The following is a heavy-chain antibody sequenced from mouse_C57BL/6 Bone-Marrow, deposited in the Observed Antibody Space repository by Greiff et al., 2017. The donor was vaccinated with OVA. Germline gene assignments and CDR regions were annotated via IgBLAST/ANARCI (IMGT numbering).Heavy chain of an antibody. CDR3: TTNYYGSSYNWYFDV. J-gene: IGHJ1*03. V-gene: IGHV14-1*01. CDR1: GFNIKDYY. Sequence: VQLQQSGAELVRPGASVKLSCTASGFNIKDYYMHWVKQRPEQGLEWTGRIDPEDGDTEYAPKFQGKATMTADTSSNTAYLQLSSLTSEDTAVYYCTTNYYGSSYNWYFDVWGTGTTVTVSS. CDR2: IDPEDGDT. D-gene: IGHD1-1*01.